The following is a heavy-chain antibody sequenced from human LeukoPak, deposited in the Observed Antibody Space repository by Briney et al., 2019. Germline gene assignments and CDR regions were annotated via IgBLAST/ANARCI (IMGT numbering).Heavy chain of an antibody. Sequence: ASVKVSCKASGYTFTGYYMHWVRQAPGQGLEWMGWINPNSGGTNYAQKFQGRVTMTRDTSISTAYMELSRLRSDDTAVYYCPREVGPSRRLGSSAFDIWGQGTMVTVSS. CDR2: INPNSGGT. D-gene: IGHD1-26*01. V-gene: IGHV1-2*02. J-gene: IGHJ3*02. CDR1: GYTFTGYY. CDR3: PREVGPSRRLGSSAFDI.